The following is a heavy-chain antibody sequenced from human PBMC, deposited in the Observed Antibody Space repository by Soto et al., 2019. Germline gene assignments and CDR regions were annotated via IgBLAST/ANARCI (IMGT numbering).Heavy chain of an antibody. J-gene: IGHJ6*02. D-gene: IGHD6-19*01. CDR1: GYTFTSYD. V-gene: IGHV1-8*01. CDR3: ARTPKYSSGWTYYYYGMEV. CDR2: MNPNSGNT. Sequence: QVQLVQSGAEVKKPGASVKVSCKASGYTFTSYDINWVRQATGQGLEWMGWMNPNSGNTGYAQKFQGRVTMTRNTSISTAYMELSSLRSEDTAVYYCARTPKYSSGWTYYYYGMEVWGQGTTVTVSS.